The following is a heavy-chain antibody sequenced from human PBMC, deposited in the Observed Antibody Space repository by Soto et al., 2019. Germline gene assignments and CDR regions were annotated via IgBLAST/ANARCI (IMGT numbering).Heavy chain of an antibody. CDR2: INPNSGGT. CDR3: ARDRRILTGYYRAIDP. D-gene: IGHD3-9*01. CDR1: GYTFTGYD. Sequence: ASVKVSCKASGYTFTGYDMHWVRQAPGQGLEWMGWINPNSGGTNYAQKFQGRVTMTRDTSISTAYMELSRLRSDDTAVYYCARDRRILTGYYRAIDPWGQGTLVTVSS. V-gene: IGHV1-2*02. J-gene: IGHJ5*02.